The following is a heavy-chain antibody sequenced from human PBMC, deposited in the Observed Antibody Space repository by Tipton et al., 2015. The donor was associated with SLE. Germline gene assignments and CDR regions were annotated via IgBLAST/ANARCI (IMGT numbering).Heavy chain of an antibody. CDR3: ARESRFLEWLRFDP. V-gene: IGHV1-3*01. D-gene: IGHD3-3*01. Sequence: QSGAEVKKPGASVKVSCKASGYTFTSYAMHWVRQAPGQRLEWMGWINAGNGNTKYSQKFQGRVTIARDTSASTAYMELSSLRSEDSAVYYCARESRFLEWLRFDPWGQGTLVTVSS. CDR1: GYTFTSYA. CDR2: INAGNGNT. J-gene: IGHJ5*02.